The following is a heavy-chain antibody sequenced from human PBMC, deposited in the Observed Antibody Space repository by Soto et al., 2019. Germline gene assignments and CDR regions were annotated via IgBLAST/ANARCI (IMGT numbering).Heavy chain of an antibody. CDR2: ISGSGGST. D-gene: IGHD3-10*02. V-gene: IGHV3-23*01. CDR3: ANGTMPMFALWYFGY. Sequence: EVQLLESGGGLVQPGGSLRLSCAASGFTFSSYAMSWVRQAPGKGLEWVSDISGSGGSTYYADSVKGRFTISRDNSKNLLYLQMNSLRAEDAVVYYCANGTMPMFALWYFGYWGQGTLVTVSS. J-gene: IGHJ4*02. CDR1: GFTFSSYA.